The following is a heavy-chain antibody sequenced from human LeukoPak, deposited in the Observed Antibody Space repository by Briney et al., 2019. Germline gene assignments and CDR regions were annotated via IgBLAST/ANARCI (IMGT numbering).Heavy chain of an antibody. CDR2: IRYDGSNK. V-gene: IGHV3-30*02. Sequence: PGGSLRLSCAASGFTFSSYEMNWVRQAPGKGLEWVAFIRYDGSNKYYADSVKGRFTISRDNAKNSLYLQMNSLRAEDTAVYYCARDSGNYLDAFDIWGQGTMVTVSS. D-gene: IGHD1-7*01. J-gene: IGHJ3*02. CDR3: ARDSGNYLDAFDI. CDR1: GFTFSSYE.